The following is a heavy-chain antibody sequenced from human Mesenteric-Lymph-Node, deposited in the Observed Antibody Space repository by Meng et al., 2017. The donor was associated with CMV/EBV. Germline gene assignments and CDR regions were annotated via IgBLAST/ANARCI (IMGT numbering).Heavy chain of an antibody. CDR1: GLAFRGLT. CDR3: ATRGGAAYSFDY. J-gene: IGHJ4*02. V-gene: IGHV3-23*01. CDR2: IGDTGTST. D-gene: IGHD1-26*01. Sequence: CVAPGLAFRGLTIAWIRLAPGSELEWVSAIGDTGTSTESTDSVEGRFTISRDNSGNTLYLQMNSLRARDTAVYYCATRGGAAYSFDYWGQGTLVTVSS.